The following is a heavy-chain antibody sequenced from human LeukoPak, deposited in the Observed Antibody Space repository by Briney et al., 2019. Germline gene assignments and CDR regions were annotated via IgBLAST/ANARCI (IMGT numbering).Heavy chain of an antibody. CDR1: GGSISRSDYY. CDR3: ARAIGFDDSGRYYPDY. J-gene: IGHJ4*01. Sequence: SETLSLTCTVSGGSISRSDYYWGWIRQPPGKGLEWIGSVYYSGRTHYNPSLKSQVTISVDTSKNQFSLKVSSVTAADTAVYFCARAIGFDDSGRYYPDYWGQGTLVSVSS. V-gene: IGHV4-39*01. D-gene: IGHD3-10*01. CDR2: VYYSGRT.